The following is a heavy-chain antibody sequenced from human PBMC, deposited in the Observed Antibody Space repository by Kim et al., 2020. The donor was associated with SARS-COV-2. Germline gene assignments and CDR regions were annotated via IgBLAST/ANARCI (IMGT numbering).Heavy chain of an antibody. V-gene: IGHV3-48*03. J-gene: IGHJ4*02. Sequence: KGRFSISRDNAKNSLYLQMNSLRAEDTAVYYCATDPYCSGGTCYGGRFDYWGQGTQVTVSS. CDR3: ATDPYCSGGTCYGGRFDY. D-gene: IGHD2-15*01.